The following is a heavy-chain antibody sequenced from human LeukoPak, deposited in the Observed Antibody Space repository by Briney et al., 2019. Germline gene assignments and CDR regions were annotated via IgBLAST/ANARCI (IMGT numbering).Heavy chain of an antibody. J-gene: IGHJ4*02. V-gene: IGHV3-7*01. Sequence: GGSLRLSCAASGFTFSSYWMSWVRQAPGKGLELVANIKQDGSEKYYVDSVKRRFTISRDNSRNPLYLQMNSLRADDTGVYYCARWNGGNSVGYFDCWGQGTLITVSS. CDR1: GFTFSSYW. D-gene: IGHD4-23*01. CDR3: ARWNGGNSVGYFDC. CDR2: IKQDGSEK.